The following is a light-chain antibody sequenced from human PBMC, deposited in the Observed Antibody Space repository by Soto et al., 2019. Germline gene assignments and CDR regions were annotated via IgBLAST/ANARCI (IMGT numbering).Light chain of an antibody. CDR3: QQYGSSPPET. J-gene: IGKJ1*01. CDR1: QSVSSS. Sequence: EIVVTQSPATLSVSPGERVTLSCRASQSVSSSLAWYQQRPGQAPRLLIYDTSSRATGIPDRFSGSGSGTDFTLTISRLEPEDFAVYYCQQYGSSPPETFGQGTKVEIK. V-gene: IGKV3-20*01. CDR2: DTS.